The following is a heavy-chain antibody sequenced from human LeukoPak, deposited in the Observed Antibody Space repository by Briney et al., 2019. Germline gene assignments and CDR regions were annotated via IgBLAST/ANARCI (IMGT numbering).Heavy chain of an antibody. V-gene: IGHV4-4*07. CDR3: ARGRVSSSSWYSTYYYYFYMDV. D-gene: IGHD6-13*01. CDR2: IYSSASA. Sequence: SETLSLTCTVSGDSISYHYWSWIRQPAGKGLEWIGRIYSSASANYNPSLKSRVTMSLDTSKNQFSLNLTSVTAADTAVYFCARGRVSSSSWYSTYYYYFYMDVWGKGTTVTVSS. J-gene: IGHJ6*03. CDR1: GDSISYHY.